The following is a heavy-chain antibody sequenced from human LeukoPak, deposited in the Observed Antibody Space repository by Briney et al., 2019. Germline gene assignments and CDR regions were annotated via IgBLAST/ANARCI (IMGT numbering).Heavy chain of an antibody. J-gene: IGHJ3*02. CDR1: GFTFSDYY. V-gene: IGHV3-11*04. D-gene: IGHD6-13*01. CDR3: ARGGGYTSSWYLEAFDI. CDR2: ISNSGNTI. Sequence: GGSLRLXCAASGFTFSDYYMSWIRQAPGKELEWVSYISNSGNTIYYPDSVKGRFTISRDNAKNSLYLQMSSLRAEDTAVYYCARGGGYTSSWYLEAFDIWGQGTMVTVSS.